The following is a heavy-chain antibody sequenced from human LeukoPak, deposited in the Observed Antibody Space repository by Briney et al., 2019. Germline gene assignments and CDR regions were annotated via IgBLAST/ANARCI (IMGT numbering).Heavy chain of an antibody. J-gene: IGHJ4*02. D-gene: IGHD2-15*01. V-gene: IGHV5-51*01. Sequence: PGESLKISCKGSGYRFTSYWIGWVRQMPGKGLEWMGIIYPGDSDTRYSPSFQGQVTISADKSIRTAYLQWSSLKASDTAMYYCARQLRWELPYYFDYWGQGTLVTVSS. CDR2: IYPGDSDT. CDR1: GYRFTSYW. CDR3: ARQLRWELPYYFDY.